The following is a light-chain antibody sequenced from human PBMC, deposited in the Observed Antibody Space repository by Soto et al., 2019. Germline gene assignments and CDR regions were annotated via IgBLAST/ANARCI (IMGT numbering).Light chain of an antibody. CDR3: SSYTNINTTACV. CDR2: EVT. Sequence: QSALTQPASVSGSPGQSITISCTGTSGDIGSYNRVSWYQQHPGKAPKLIIYEVTDRPSGVSNRFSGSKSGNTASLTISWLQAEDEAEYYCSSYTNINTTACVFGTGTKVTVL. J-gene: IGLJ1*01. CDR1: SGDIGSYNR. V-gene: IGLV2-14*01.